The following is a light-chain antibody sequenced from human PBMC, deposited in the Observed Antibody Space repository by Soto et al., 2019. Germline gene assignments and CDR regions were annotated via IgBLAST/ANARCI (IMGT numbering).Light chain of an antibody. V-gene: IGLV2-14*01. J-gene: IGLJ1*01. CDR1: SSDVGGYNY. CDR2: EVS. Sequence: SVLNQPASVSGSPGQSITISCTGTSSDVGGYNYASWYQQHPGKAPKLMIYEVSYRPSGVSDRFSGSKSGNTASLTISGLQAEDEADYYCCSYTSSITYVFGTGTKVTVL. CDR3: CSYTSSITYV.